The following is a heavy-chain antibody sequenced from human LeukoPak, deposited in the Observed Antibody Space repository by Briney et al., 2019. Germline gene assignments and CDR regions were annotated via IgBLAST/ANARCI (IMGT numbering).Heavy chain of an antibody. J-gene: IGHJ4*02. CDR1: GGSIRSSDYY. CDR3: VRDVKF. D-gene: IGHD3-16*02. CDR2: IYYSGST. Sequence: SQTLSLTCTVSGGSIRSSDYYWSWLRQPPGKGLEWIGYIYYSGSTYYNPSHKSRVTMSVDTSKNQFSLRLSSVTAADTAVYYCVRDVKFWGQGTLVTVSS. V-gene: IGHV4-30-4*01.